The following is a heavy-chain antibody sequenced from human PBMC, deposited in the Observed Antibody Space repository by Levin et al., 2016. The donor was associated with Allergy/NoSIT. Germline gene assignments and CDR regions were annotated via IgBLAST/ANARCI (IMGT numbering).Heavy chain of an antibody. J-gene: IGHJ5*02. CDR2: INPSGGST. D-gene: IGHD3-10*01. CDR1: GYTFTSYY. V-gene: IGHV1-46*01. Sequence: ASVKVSCKASGYTFTSYYMHWVRQAPGQGLEWMGIINPSGGSTSYAQKFQGRVTMTRDTSTSTVYMELSSLRSEDTAVYYCARDRLYGSGSYYWFDPWGQGTLVTVSS. CDR3: ARDRLYGSGSYYWFDP.